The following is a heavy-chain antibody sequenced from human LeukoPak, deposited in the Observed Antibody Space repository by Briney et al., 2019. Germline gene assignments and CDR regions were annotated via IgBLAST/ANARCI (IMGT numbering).Heavy chain of an antibody. V-gene: IGHV4-39*01. CDR3: ARRKTSGGLRGLVVVPFSYYFDY. J-gene: IGHJ4*02. CDR1: GGSISSSSYY. Sequence: KPSETLSLTCTVSGGSISSSSYYWGWIRQPPGKGLEWIGSIYYSGSTYYNPSLKSRVTISVDTSKNQFSLKLSSVTAAGTAVYYCARRKTSGGLRGLVVVPFSYYFDYWGQGTLVTVSS. D-gene: IGHD3-22*01. CDR2: IYYSGST.